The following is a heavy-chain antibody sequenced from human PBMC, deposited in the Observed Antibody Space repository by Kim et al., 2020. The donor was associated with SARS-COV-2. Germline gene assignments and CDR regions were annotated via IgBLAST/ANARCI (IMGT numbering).Heavy chain of an antibody. D-gene: IGHD6-13*01. CDR2: IYYSGST. V-gene: IGHV4-39*01. CDR3: ASSGGGYSSSWYREYFQH. J-gene: IGHJ1*01. Sequence: SETLSLTCTVSGGSISSSSYYWGWIRQPPGKGLEWIGSIYYSGSTYYNPSLKSRVTISVDTSKNQFSLKLSSVTAADTAVYYCASSGGGYSSSWYREYFQHWGQGTLVTVSS. CDR1: GGSISSSSYY.